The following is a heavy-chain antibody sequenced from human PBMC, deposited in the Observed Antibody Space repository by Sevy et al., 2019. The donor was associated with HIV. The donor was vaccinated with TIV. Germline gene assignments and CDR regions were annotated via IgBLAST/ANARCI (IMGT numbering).Heavy chain of an antibody. CDR1: GFKFNGHG. Sequence: GGSLRLSCVAPGFKFNGHGIHWVRQAPGKGLQWVAGISHDGDNKIYGDSVKGRFSISGDQSKNTVYLQMGTLTPEDTAIYYCARDFVVKNWRVVGAFDMWGLGTLVTVSS. J-gene: IGHJ3*02. V-gene: IGHV3-30*14. CDR2: ISHDGDNK. D-gene: IGHD2-21*01. CDR3: ARDFVVKNWRVVGAFDM.